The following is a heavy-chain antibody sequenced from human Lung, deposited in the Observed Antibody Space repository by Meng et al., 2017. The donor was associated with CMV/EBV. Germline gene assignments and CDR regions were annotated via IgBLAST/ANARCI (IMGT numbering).Heavy chain of an antibody. Sequence: SXXVSXKASGGTFSSYAISWVRQAPGQGLEWMGGIIPILGIANYAQKFQGRVTITADKSTSTAYMELSSLRSEDTAVYYCARAIIRGVPAVDYYYSMDVWXPGNXVNGAS. CDR3: ARAIIRGVPAVDYYYSMDV. CDR1: GGTFSSYA. D-gene: IGHD2-2*01. V-gene: IGHV1-69*10. J-gene: IGHJ6*01. CDR2: IIPILGIA.